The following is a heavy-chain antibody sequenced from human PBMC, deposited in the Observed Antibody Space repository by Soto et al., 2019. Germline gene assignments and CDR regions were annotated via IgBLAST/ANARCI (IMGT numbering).Heavy chain of an antibody. V-gene: IGHV3-64*01. CDR1: GFTFSSYA. Sequence: EVQLVESGGGLVQPGGSLRLSCAASGFTFSSYAMHWVRQAPGKGLEYVSAISSNGGSTYYANSVKGRFTISRDNSKNTLYLQMGSLRAEDMAVYYCARAAYYDFWSGYYTGGGNDYWGQGTLVTASS. D-gene: IGHD3-3*01. CDR2: ISSNGGST. CDR3: ARAAYYDFWSGYYTGGGNDY. J-gene: IGHJ4*02.